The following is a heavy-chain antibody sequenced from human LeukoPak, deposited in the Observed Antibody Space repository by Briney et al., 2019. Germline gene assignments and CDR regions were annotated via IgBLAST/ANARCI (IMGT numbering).Heavy chain of an antibody. D-gene: IGHD6-13*01. CDR3: AGIWGPSSSWSWGFDY. Sequence: GASVKVSCKASGYTFTSYGISWVRQAPGQGLEWMGWISAYNGNTNYAQKLQGRVTMTTDTSTTTAYMELRSLRSDDTAVYYCAGIWGPSSSWSWGFDYWGQGTLVTVSS. CDR1: GYTFTSYG. CDR2: ISAYNGNT. V-gene: IGHV1-18*01. J-gene: IGHJ4*02.